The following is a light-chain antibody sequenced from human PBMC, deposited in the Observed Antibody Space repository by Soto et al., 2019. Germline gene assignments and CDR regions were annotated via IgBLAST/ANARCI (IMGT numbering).Light chain of an antibody. V-gene: IGLV2-23*01. CDR1: SSDVGSYNL. CDR3: CSYAGSSIVV. J-gene: IGLJ2*01. Sequence: QSALTQPASVSGSPGQSITISCTGTSSDVGSYNLVSWYQQHPGKAPKLMIYEGSKRPSGVSNRFSGSSGNTASLTISGLQAEDEADYYCCSYAGSSIVVFGGGTKVTVL. CDR2: EGS.